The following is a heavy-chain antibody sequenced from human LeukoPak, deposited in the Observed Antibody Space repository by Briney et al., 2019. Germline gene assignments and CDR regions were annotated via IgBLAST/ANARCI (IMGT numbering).Heavy chain of an antibody. CDR3: ARWAAMTFRSLPYYFDY. CDR1: GYTFTSYG. J-gene: IGHJ4*02. D-gene: IGHD5-18*01. CDR2: ISAYNGNT. V-gene: IGHV1-18*01. Sequence: GASVKVSCKASGYTFTSYGISWVRQAPGQGLEWMGWISAYNGNTNYAQKLQGRVTMTTDTSTSTAYMELRSLRSDDTAVYYCARWAAMTFRSLPYYFDYWGQGTLVTVSS.